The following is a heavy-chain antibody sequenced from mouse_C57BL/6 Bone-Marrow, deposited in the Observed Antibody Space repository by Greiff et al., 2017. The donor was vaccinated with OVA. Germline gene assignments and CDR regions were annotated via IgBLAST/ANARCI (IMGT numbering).Heavy chain of an antibody. CDR2: LNPSSGNT. J-gene: IGHJ3*01. V-gene: IGHV1-7*01. CDR3: ARKIWFAY. CDR1: GYTFTSYW. Sequence: VTLQQSGAELAKPGASVKLSCKASGYTFTSYWMHWVKQRPGQGLEWIGYLNPSSGNTQYNQTLKDKATLTAAKSSSTAYMQLCSLTSEYSAVYYCARKIWFAYWGQGTLVTVSA.